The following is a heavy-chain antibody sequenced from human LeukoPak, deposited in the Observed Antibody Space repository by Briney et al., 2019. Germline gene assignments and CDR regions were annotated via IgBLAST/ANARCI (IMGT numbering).Heavy chain of an antibody. CDR2: IWYDGSNK. V-gene: IGHV3-33*01. CDR3: ARSNSSGWFGRDNWFDP. Sequence: GGSLRLSCAASGFTFSSYDMHWVRQAPGKGLEWVAVIWYDGSNKYYADSVKGRFTISRDNSKNTLYLQMNSLRAEDTAVYYCARSNSSGWFGRDNWFDPWGQGTLVTVSS. D-gene: IGHD6-19*01. CDR1: GFTFSSYD. J-gene: IGHJ5*02.